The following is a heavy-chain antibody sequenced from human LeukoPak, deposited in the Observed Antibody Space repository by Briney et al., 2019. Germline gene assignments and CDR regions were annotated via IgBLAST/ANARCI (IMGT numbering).Heavy chain of an antibody. CDR1: GFTVSSNY. D-gene: IGHD6-19*01. CDR3: ARAGRIAVAGYYYYGMDV. J-gene: IGHJ6*04. CDR2: IYSGGST. Sequence: PGGSLRLSCAASGFTVSSNYVSWVRQAPGKGLEWVSVIYSGGSTYYADSVKGRFTISRDNSKNTLYLQMNSLRAEDTAVYYCARAGRIAVAGYYYYGMDVWGKGTTVTVSS. V-gene: IGHV3-53*01.